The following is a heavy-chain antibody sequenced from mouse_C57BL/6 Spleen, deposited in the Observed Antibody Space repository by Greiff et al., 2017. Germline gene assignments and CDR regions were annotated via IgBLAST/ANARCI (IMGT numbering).Heavy chain of an antibody. CDR1: GFTFSDAW. D-gene: IGHD1-1*01. J-gene: IGHJ2*01. CDR2: IRNKANNHAT. V-gene: IGHV6-6*01. Sequence: DVKLVESGGGLVQPGGSMKLSCAASGFTFSDAWMDWVRQSPEKGLEWVAEIRNKANNHATYYAESVKGRFTISRDDSKSSVYLQMNSLRAEDTGIYYCTRGIYYYGSRTLFDYWGQGTTLTVSS. CDR3: TRGIYYYGSRTLFDY.